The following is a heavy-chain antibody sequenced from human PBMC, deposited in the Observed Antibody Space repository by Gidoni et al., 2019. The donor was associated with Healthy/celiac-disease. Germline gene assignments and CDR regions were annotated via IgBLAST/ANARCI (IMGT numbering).Heavy chain of an antibody. CDR2: IYYSGST. D-gene: IGHD6-6*01. CDR3: ARLREQLSFDY. V-gene: IGHV4-39*01. Sequence: QLQLQASGPGLVKPSETLSLTCTVSGGAISSSSYYWGWIRQPPGKGLEWIGRIYYSGSTYTNPSLKSRVTTSLDTSKNQFALKLSSVTAADTAVYYCARLREQLSFDYWGQGTLVTVSS. CDR1: GGAISSSSYY. J-gene: IGHJ4*02.